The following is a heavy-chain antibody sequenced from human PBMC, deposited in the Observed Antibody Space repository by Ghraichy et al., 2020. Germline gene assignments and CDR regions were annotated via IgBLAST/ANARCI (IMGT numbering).Heavy chain of an antibody. CDR2: IKQDGSEK. CDR3: ARSVIVGGGTGWFDP. V-gene: IGHV3-7*03. D-gene: IGHD1-26*01. CDR1: GFTFSSYW. Sequence: GESLNISCAASGFTFSSYWMNWVRQAPGKGLEWVANIKQDGSEKYYVDSVKGRFTISRDNAKNSLYLQMNSLRAEDTAVYYCARSVIVGGGTGWFDPWGQGSLVTVAS. J-gene: IGHJ5*02.